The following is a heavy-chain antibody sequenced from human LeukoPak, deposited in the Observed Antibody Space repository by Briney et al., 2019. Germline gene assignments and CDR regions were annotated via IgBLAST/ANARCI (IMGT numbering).Heavy chain of an antibody. V-gene: IGHV4-4*02. CDR1: RGSINTGNYY. D-gene: IGHD3-10*01. Sequence: PSETLSLTCTVSRGSINTGNYYWSWVRQPPGKGLEWIGEIYHSGSTNYNPSLKSRVTISVDKSKNLLSLKLSSVTAADTAVYYCARSDYHNSGSHTVFDAFDIWGQGTRVTVSS. J-gene: IGHJ3*02. CDR2: IYHSGST. CDR3: ARSDYHNSGSHTVFDAFDI.